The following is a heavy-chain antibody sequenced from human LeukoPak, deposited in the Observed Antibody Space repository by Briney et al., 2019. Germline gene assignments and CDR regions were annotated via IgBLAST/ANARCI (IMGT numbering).Heavy chain of an antibody. CDR2: ISAYNGNT. V-gene: IGHV1-18*01. CDR3: ARGEYYYGSGSSFYMDV. Sequence: ASVKVSCKASGYTFTSYGISWVRQAPGQGLEWMGWISAYNGNTNYAQKLQGRVTMTTDTSTSTAYMELRSLRSDDTAVYYCARGEYYYGSGSSFYMDVWGKGTTVTISS. D-gene: IGHD3-10*01. CDR1: GYTFTSYG. J-gene: IGHJ6*03.